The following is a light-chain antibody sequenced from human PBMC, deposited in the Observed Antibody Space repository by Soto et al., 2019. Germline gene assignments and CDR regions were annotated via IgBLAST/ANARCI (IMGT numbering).Light chain of an antibody. CDR3: LLAYGGAYV. CDR2: RAT. CDR1: TGAVTGDYY. V-gene: IGLV7-43*01. J-gene: IGLJ1*01. Sequence: QAVVTQEPSLTGSPGETVTLTCASNTGAVTGDYYPNWFQQKPGQAPRTLIYRATNRYSWTPARFSGSLLGGKAALTLSAVQPEDEADYYCLLAYGGAYVFGSGTKVTVL.